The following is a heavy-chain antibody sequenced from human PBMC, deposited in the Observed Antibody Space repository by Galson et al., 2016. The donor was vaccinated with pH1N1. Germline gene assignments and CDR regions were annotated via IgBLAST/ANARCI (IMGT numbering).Heavy chain of an antibody. D-gene: IGHD5-12*01. J-gene: IGHJ4*02. Sequence: SLRLSCAASGFTFSGSAMHWVRQASGKGLEWVGRNRSKADSYATAYAASMKGRFTISRDDSKNTTFLQMNSLNTEDTAVYYWTRSRGYGFDYWGQGTLVTVSS. CDR1: GFTFSGSA. CDR3: TRSRGYGFDY. CDR2: NRSKADSYAT. V-gene: IGHV3-73*01.